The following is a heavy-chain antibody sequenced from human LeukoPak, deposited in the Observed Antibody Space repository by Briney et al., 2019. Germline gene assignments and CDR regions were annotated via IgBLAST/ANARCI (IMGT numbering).Heavy chain of an antibody. J-gene: IGHJ6*04. V-gene: IGHV3-48*01. CDR1: GFTFSSYA. Sequence: PGGSLRLSCAASGFTFSSYAMNWVRQAPGKGLEWLSYINSRNTMYYADSVKGRFTISRDNAESSLCLQMNSLRAEDTAVYYCARVPVEMDVWGKGTTVTVSS. CDR2: INSRNTM. CDR3: ARVPVEMDV. D-gene: IGHD5-24*01.